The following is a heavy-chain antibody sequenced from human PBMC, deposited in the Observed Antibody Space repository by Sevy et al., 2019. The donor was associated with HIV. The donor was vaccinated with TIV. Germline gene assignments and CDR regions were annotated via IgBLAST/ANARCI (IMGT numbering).Heavy chain of an antibody. CDR3: ARVVKKLDSSGYPMNWFDP. D-gene: IGHD3-22*01. V-gene: IGHV4-31*03. Sequence: SETLSLTCTVSGGSISSGGYHWSWIRQHPGKGLEWIGYIYYSGSTYYNPSLTIRVIILVATSKNQFLLKLSSVTAADTAVYYCARVVKKLDSSGYPMNWFDPWGQGTLVTVSS. CDR2: IYYSGST. CDR1: GGSISSGGYH. J-gene: IGHJ5*02.